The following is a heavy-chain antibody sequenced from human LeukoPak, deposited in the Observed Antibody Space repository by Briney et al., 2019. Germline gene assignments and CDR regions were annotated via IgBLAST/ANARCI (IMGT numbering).Heavy chain of an antibody. CDR2: ISGSGGST. CDR1: GFTFSSYA. Sequence: GGSLRLSCAASGFTFSSYAMSWVRQAPGKGLEWVSAISGSGGSTYYADSVKGRFTISRDNSENTLYLQMNSLRAEDTAVYYCAKDLWDYGSGSYYIPFDYWGQGTLVTVSS. V-gene: IGHV3-23*01. J-gene: IGHJ4*02. CDR3: AKDLWDYGSGSYYIPFDY. D-gene: IGHD3-10*01.